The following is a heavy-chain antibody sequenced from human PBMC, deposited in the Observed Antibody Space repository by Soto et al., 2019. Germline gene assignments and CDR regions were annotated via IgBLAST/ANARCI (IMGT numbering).Heavy chain of an antibody. CDR1: GYIFTSYY. CDR2: INPSGGTT. V-gene: IGHV1-46*01. Sequence: ASVKVSCKASGYIFTSYYIHWVRQAPGQGLEWMALINPSGGTTNYAQKFQGRVTINPDTSNNQLSLQLNSVTPDDTAVYYCARLIGNSWLDSWGQGTLVTVSS. D-gene: IGHD2-8*01. J-gene: IGHJ5*01. CDR3: ARLIGNSWLDS.